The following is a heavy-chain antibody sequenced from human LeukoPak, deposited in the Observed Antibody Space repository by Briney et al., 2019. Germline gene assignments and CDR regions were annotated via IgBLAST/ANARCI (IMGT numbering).Heavy chain of an antibody. CDR3: ARVSGFYYYGSGTANYYYYGMDV. CDR2: ISSSSSYI. D-gene: IGHD3-10*01. CDR1: GFTFSSYS. J-gene: IGHJ6*02. Sequence: GGSLRLSCAASGFTFSSYSMNWVRQAPGKGLEWVSSISSSSSYIYYADSVKGRFTISRDNAKNSLYLQMNSLRAEDTAVYYCARVSGFYYYGSGTANYYYYGMDVWGQGTTVTVSS. V-gene: IGHV3-21*01.